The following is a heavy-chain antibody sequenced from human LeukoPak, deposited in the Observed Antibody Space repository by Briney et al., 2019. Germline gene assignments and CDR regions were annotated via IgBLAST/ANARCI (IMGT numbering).Heavy chain of an antibody. CDR3: ARESAGVYVPEYYFDY. D-gene: IGHD2-8*01. V-gene: IGHV1-69*06. CDR2: IIPMFGTA. CDR1: GGTFSSYA. J-gene: IGHJ4*02. Sequence: ASVKVSCKASGGTFSSYAIRWVRQAPGQGLEWMGGIIPMFGTADYAQKLQGRVTITADKSTSTAYMELSSLRSEDMAVYYCARESAGVYVPEYYFDYWGQGTLVTVAS.